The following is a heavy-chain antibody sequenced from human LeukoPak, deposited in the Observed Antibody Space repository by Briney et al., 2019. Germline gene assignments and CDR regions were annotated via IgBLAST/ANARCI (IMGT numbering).Heavy chain of an antibody. V-gene: IGHV3-48*03. CDR1: GFTFSSYE. Sequence: GGSLRLSCAASGFTFSSYEMNWVRQAPGKGLEWVSYISSSGSTIYYADSVKGRFTISRDNAKNSLYLQMNSLRAEDTAAYYCARDNDSRDPPHFDYWGQGTLVTVSS. CDR2: ISSSGSTI. J-gene: IGHJ4*02. CDR3: ARDNDSRDPPHFDY. D-gene: IGHD3-16*01.